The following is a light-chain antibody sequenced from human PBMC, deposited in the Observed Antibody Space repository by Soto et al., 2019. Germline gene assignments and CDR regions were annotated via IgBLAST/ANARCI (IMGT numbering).Light chain of an antibody. Sequence: DIQMTQSPSTLSASVGDRVTITCRASQSINNYLAWYQQKPGKAPKVLIYKASSLESGVPSRFSGSGSGTEFTLTIGSLQPDDFATYYCQQYDSYSSACTFGQGTKLEIK. V-gene: IGKV1-5*03. CDR1: QSINNY. J-gene: IGKJ2*02. CDR3: QQYDSYSSACT. CDR2: KAS.